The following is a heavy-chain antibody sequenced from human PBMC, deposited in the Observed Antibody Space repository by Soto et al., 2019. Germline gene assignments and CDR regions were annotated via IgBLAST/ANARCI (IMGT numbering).Heavy chain of an antibody. Sequence: ASVKVSCKASGFTFSAYGISWVRQAPGQGLEWMGRISPYHGNTNYAERLQDRVTMTTDTSTSTAYMELTSLRSEDTAVYYCVRWGFSYDSPGGTPDYWGQGTLVTVSS. J-gene: IGHJ4*02. D-gene: IGHD5-18*01. V-gene: IGHV1-18*04. CDR2: ISPYHGNT. CDR3: VRWGFSYDSPGGTPDY. CDR1: GFTFSAYG.